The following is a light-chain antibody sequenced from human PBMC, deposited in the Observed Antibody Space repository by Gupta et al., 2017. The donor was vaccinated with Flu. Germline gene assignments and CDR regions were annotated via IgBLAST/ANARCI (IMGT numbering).Light chain of an antibody. CDR1: QSVDIW. Sequence: DIQMTQSPSTLSASVGDRVTITCRASQSVDIWLAWFQKKPGKAPKPLIYKASSLESGVPSRFSGSGAGTEFSLTISSLQPDDFATYYCQQYGGDPRTFGQGTKVEIK. CDR2: KAS. CDR3: QQYGGDPRT. V-gene: IGKV1-5*03. J-gene: IGKJ1*01.